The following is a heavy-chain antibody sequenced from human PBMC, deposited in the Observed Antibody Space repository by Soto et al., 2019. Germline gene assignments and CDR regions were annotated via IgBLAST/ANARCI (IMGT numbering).Heavy chain of an antibody. V-gene: IGHV5-51*01. CDR1: GYSFTSYW. J-gene: IGHJ6*02. Sequence: PGESLKISCKGSGYSFTSYWIGRVRQMPGKGLEWMGIIYPGDSDTRYSPSFQGQVTISADKSISTAYLQWSSLKASDTAMYYCATAAVLGEDYYYYGMDVWGQGTTVTVSS. CDR3: ATAAVLGEDYYYYGMDV. CDR2: IYPGDSDT. D-gene: IGHD6-13*01.